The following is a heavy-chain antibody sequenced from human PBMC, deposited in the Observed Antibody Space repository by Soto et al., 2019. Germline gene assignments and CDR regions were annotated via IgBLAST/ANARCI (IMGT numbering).Heavy chain of an antibody. CDR2: INADYGNT. J-gene: IGHJ6*02. V-gene: IGHV1-18*01. CDR1: GYTFYSHS. Sequence: ASVKVSCKASGYTFYSHSISWVRQAPGQGLEWMGRINADYGNTQYAQKFRGRVTMTTDTSTTTVYMELANLRSDDTAVYYCARCIQGDYYYGMDVWGQGTTVTVSS. CDR3: ARCIQGDYYYGMDV. D-gene: IGHD5-18*01.